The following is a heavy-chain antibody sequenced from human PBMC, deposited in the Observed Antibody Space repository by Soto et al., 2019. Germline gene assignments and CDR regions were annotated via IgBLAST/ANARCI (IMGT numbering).Heavy chain of an antibody. CDR2: INPNSGGT. CDR3: AREDYYDSSGTWD. J-gene: IGHJ4*02. Sequence: ASVKVSCKASGYTFTGYYMHWVRQAPGQGLEWMGWINPNSGGTNYAQKFQGRVTMTRDTSISTAYMELSRLRSDDTAVYYCAREDYYDSSGTWDWGQGTLVTVSS. V-gene: IGHV1-2*02. CDR1: GYTFTGYY. D-gene: IGHD3-22*01.